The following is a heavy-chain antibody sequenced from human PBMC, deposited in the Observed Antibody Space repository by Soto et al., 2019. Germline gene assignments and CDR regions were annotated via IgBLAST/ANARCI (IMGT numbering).Heavy chain of an antibody. CDR2: IKPDGSEK. Sequence: PGGSLRLSCAASGFTFSSYWMSWVRQAPGKGLEWVANIKPDGSEKYYVDTVKGRFTISRDNAKNSLYLQMDSLRLEDAAVYYCAKFPPHSVGTSPLEVYGMDVWGQGTTVTVSS. CDR1: GFTFSSYW. J-gene: IGHJ6*02. CDR3: AKFPPHSVGTSPLEVYGMDV. V-gene: IGHV3-7*01. D-gene: IGHD2-15*01.